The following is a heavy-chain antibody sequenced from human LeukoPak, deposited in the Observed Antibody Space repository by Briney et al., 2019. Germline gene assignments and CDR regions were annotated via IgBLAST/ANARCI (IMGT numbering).Heavy chain of an antibody. D-gene: IGHD2-2*01. Sequence: GGSLRLPCAASGFTFSSYGMHWVRQAPGKGLEWVAVISYDGSNKYYADSVKGRFTISRDNSKNTLYLQMNSLRAEDTAVYYCAKDLLQHYYYYGMDVWGQGTTVTVSS. CDR1: GFTFSSYG. V-gene: IGHV3-30*18. CDR3: AKDLLQHYYYYGMDV. CDR2: ISYDGSNK. J-gene: IGHJ6*02.